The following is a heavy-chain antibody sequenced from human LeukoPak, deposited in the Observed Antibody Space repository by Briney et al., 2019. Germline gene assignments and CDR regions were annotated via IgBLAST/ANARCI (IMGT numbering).Heavy chain of an antibody. V-gene: IGHV3-21*01. Sequence: AGGSLRLSCAASGFTFSSYSMNWVRQAPGKGLEWVSSISSSSSYIYYADSVKGRFTISRDNAKNSLYLQMNSLRAEDTAVYYCARRVYNFDAFDIWGQGTMVTVSS. CDR2: ISSSSSYI. CDR3: ARRVYNFDAFDI. CDR1: GFTFSSYS. D-gene: IGHD5-24*01. J-gene: IGHJ3*02.